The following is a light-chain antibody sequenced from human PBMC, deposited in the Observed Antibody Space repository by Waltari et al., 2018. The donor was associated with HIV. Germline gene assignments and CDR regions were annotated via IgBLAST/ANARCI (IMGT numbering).Light chain of an antibody. CDR1: SNDVGGYNY. V-gene: IGLV2-11*01. Sequence: QSALTQPRSVSGSPGQSVTISCTGTSNDVGGYNYVSWYQQHPGKGPKVMIYDVSKRPSGGPDRFSGSKSGNTASLTISGLQAEDEADYSCCSYAGTYSYVFGTGTKVTVL. CDR2: DVS. J-gene: IGLJ1*01. CDR3: CSYAGTYSYV.